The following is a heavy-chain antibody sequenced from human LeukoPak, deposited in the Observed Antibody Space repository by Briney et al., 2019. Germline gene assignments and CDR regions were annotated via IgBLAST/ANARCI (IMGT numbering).Heavy chain of an antibody. Sequence: PSETLSLTCAVYGGSFSGYYWSWIRQPPGKGLEWIGEINHSGSTNYNPSLKSRVTISVDTSKNQFSLKLSSVTAADTAVYYCAKVTGYMIEDYFDYWGQGTLVTVSS. V-gene: IGHV4-34*01. CDR2: INHSGST. CDR3: AKVTGYMIEDYFDY. J-gene: IGHJ4*02. D-gene: IGHD3-22*01. CDR1: GGSFSGYY.